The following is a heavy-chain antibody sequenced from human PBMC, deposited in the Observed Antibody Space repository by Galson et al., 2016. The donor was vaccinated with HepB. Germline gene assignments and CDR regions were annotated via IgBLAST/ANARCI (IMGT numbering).Heavy chain of an antibody. Sequence: SLRLSCAASGFTFSNYAMHWVRQAPGKGLEWVATLSFDETKEHYADSLRGRFTISRDNSKNTFSLQMSSLRREDTALYYCAKEGVSYHFLSGYPGINVWGQGTTVVVSS. V-gene: IGHV3-30*18. CDR3: AKEGVSYHFLSGYPGINV. J-gene: IGHJ6*02. CDR1: GFTFSNYA. D-gene: IGHD3-3*01. CDR2: LSFDETKE.